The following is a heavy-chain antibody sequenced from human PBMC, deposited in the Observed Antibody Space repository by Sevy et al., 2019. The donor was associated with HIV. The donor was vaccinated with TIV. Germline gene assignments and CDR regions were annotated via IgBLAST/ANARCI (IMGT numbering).Heavy chain of an antibody. J-gene: IGHJ6*02. CDR1: GFTVSSNY. CDR2: IYSGGST. D-gene: IGHD6-13*01. Sequence: GGSLRLSCAASGFTVSSNYMSWVRQAPGKGLEWVSVIYSGGSTYYADSVKGRFTISRDNSKNTLYLQMNSLRAEDTAVYYCARAPSSWYQGYNYYYYGMDVWGHGTTVTVSS. CDR3: ARAPSSWYQGYNYYYYGMDV. V-gene: IGHV3-66*01.